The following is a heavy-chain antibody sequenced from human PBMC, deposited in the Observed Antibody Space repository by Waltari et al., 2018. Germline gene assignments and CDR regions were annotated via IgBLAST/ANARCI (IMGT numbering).Heavy chain of an antibody. J-gene: IGHJ4*02. CDR3: ARLPAAGTTPLDY. V-gene: IGHV1-2*06. D-gene: IGHD6-13*01. Sequence: QVQLVQSGAEVKKPGASVKVYYKASGYTLTGYYRRRGRQAPGQGLEWMGRINPNSGGTNYAQKFQGRVTITRDTSISTAYMELSRLRSDDTAVYYCARLPAAGTTPLDYWGQGTLVTVSS. CDR2: INPNSGGT. CDR1: GYTLTGYY.